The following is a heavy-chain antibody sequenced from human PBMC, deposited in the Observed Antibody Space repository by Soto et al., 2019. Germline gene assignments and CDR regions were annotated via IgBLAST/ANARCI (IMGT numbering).Heavy chain of an antibody. J-gene: IGHJ4*02. Sequence: ASVKVSCKVSGYTLAELSMHWVRQAPGKGXEWMGGFDPEDGETIYAQKFQGRVTMTEDTSTDTAYMELSSLRSEDTAVYYCATLDDSSGYYLSRLYYFDYWGQGTLVTVSS. V-gene: IGHV1-24*01. CDR2: FDPEDGET. D-gene: IGHD3-22*01. CDR3: ATLDDSSGYYLSRLYYFDY. CDR1: GYTLAELS.